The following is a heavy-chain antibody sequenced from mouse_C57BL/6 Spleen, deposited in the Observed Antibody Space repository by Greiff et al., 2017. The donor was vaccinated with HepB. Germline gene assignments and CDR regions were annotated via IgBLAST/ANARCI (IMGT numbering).Heavy chain of an antibody. CDR2: ISDGGSYT. J-gene: IGHJ3*01. V-gene: IGHV5-4*01. CDR3: AREGDYYGSSTAWFAY. D-gene: IGHD1-1*01. CDR1: GFTFSSYA. Sequence: VQLKESGGGLVKPGGSLKLSCAASGFTFSSYAMSWVRQTPEKRLEWVATISDGGSYTYYPDNVKGRFTISRDNAKNNLYLQMSHLKSEDTAMYYCAREGDYYGSSTAWFAYWGQGTLVTVSA.